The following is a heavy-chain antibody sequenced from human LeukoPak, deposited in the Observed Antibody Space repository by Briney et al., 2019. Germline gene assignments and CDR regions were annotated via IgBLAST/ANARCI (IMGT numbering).Heavy chain of an antibody. V-gene: IGHV3-74*01. Sequence: GGSLRLSCAASGFTFSNYMMHWVRQAPGKGLVWVSRIKSDGITITYADSVKGRFTIFRGNAKNTLYLQMNSLRAEDTAVYYCLRDLNWSLDQWGQGTLVTVSS. J-gene: IGHJ4*02. D-gene: IGHD1-20*01. CDR1: GFTFSNYM. CDR3: LRDLNWSLDQ. CDR2: IKSDGITI.